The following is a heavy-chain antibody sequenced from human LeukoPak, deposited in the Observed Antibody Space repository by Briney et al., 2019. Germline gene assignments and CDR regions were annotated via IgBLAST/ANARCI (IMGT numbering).Heavy chain of an antibody. J-gene: IGHJ5*02. D-gene: IGHD3-9*01. V-gene: IGHV2-5*02. Sequence: SGPTLVKPTQTLTLTCTSSGFSLSTSGEGVGWIRQPPGKALEWLALIYWDDDKRYNPSLNSRVTIAKDTSKNQVVLTMTNMDPVDTATYYCAHRRPYYDLLTGYHKSVDVRFDPWGQGTLVTVSS. CDR1: GFSLSTSGEG. CDR3: AHRRPYYDLLTGYHKSVDVRFDP. CDR2: IYWDDDK.